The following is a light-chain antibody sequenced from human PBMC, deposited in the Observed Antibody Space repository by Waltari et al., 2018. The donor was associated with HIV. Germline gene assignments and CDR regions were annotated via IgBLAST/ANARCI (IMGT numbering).Light chain of an antibody. CDR3: QQFYTYPLT. CDR1: QGSSSA. CDR2: DAS. Sequence: AIQLTQSPSSLSACVGDRVTITCRASQGSSSALAWYQQKPGKAPKCLIYDASKLTSGVPSRFSGSGSGTEFSLTVSSLQPEDVATYYCQQFYTYPLTFGGGTKVEIK. V-gene: IGKV1-13*02. J-gene: IGKJ4*01.